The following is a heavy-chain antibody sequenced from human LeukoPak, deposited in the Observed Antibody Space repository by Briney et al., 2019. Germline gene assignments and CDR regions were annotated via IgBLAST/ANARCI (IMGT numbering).Heavy chain of an antibody. Sequence: SETLSLTCTVSGGSISSYYWSWIRQPPGKGLEWIGYIYYSGSTNYNPSLKSRVTISVDTSKSQFSLKLSSVTAADTAVYYCAREASIAARPGVWFDPWGQGTLVTVSS. V-gene: IGHV4-59*01. CDR1: GGSISSYY. CDR3: AREASIAARPGVWFDP. CDR2: IYYSGST. D-gene: IGHD6-6*01. J-gene: IGHJ5*02.